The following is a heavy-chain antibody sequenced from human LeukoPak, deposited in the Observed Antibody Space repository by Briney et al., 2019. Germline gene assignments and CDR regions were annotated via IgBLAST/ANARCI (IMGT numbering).Heavy chain of an antibody. CDR3: ARDVGGSSDY. V-gene: IGHV4-59*01. Sequence: SETLSLACTVSGGSISSYYWSWIRQPPGKGLEWIGYIYYSGSTNYNPSLKSRVTISVDTSKDQFSLKLSSVTAADTAVYYCARDVGGSSDYWGQGTLVTVSS. CDR1: GGSISSYY. J-gene: IGHJ4*02. D-gene: IGHD1-26*01. CDR2: IYYSGST.